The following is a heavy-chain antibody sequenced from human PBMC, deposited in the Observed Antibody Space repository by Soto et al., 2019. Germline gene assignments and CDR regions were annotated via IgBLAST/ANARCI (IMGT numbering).Heavy chain of an antibody. V-gene: IGHV1-69*06. J-gene: IGHJ4*02. CDR1: GGTFSTSA. CDR2: IIPMFGAP. D-gene: IGHD6-19*01. CDR3: ARGIRDSSGWDFDY. Sequence: QVQLVQSGAEVKKPGSSVKVSCKASGGTFSTSAFSWVRQAPGQGLEWMGGIIPMFGAPNHAPKFQGRVTITAHSPTSTVYMELSSLRSEDTAVFYCARGIRDSSGWDFDYWGQGTLVAVSS.